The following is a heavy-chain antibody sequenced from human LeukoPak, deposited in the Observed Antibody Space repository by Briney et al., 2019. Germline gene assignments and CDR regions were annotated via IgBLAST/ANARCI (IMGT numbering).Heavy chain of an antibody. CDR2: IYYSGST. D-gene: IGHD4-11*01. J-gene: IGHJ4*02. Sequence: SETLSLTCTVSGGSISSTSYYWGWIRQPPGKGLEWIGNIYYSGSTYYNPSLKSRVTISVDTSKNQLSLKLSSVTAADTAVYYCARESNLEALQLDYWGQGTLVTVSS. CDR1: GGSISSTSYY. V-gene: IGHV4-39*01. CDR3: ARESNLEALQLDY.